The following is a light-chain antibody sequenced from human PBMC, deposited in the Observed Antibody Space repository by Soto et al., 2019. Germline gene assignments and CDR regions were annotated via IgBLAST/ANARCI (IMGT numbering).Light chain of an antibody. CDR3: QQLNYWPRIT. CDR1: QSVRSSY. J-gene: IGKJ5*01. V-gene: IGKV3D-15*01. Sequence: IVLTQSPFTLSLSPGERATLSCRAIQSVRSSYLAWYQQKPGQAPRLLIYGASSRATGIPPRFSGSGSGTDFTLTISSLQSEDFAVYYCQQLNYWPRITFGQGTRLE. CDR2: GAS.